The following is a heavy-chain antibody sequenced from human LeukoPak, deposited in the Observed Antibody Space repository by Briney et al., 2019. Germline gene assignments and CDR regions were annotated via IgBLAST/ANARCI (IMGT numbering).Heavy chain of an antibody. V-gene: IGHV4-61*02. CDR2: IYTSGST. D-gene: IGHD2-15*01. Sequence: PSETLSLTCTVSGGSISSGSYYWSWLRQPAGTGLEWIGRIYTSGSTNYNPSLKSRVTISVDTSKNQFSLKLSSVTAADTAVYYCARGHCSGGSCYSGFWYFDLWGRGTLVTVSS. CDR3: ARGHCSGGSCYSGFWYFDL. J-gene: IGHJ2*01. CDR1: GGSISSGSYY.